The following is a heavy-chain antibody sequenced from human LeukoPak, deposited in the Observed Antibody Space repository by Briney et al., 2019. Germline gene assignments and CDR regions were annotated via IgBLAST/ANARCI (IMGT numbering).Heavy chain of an antibody. CDR3: ARGHSSGGYIVVSSPYFDY. J-gene: IGHJ4*02. V-gene: IGHV3-48*03. CDR2: ISSSGSTI. D-gene: IGHD2-2*01. Sequence: PGGSLRLSCAASGFTFSSYEMNWVRQAPGKGLEWVSYISSSGSTIYYADSVKGRFTISRDNAKNSLYLQMNGLRAEDTAVYYCARGHSSGGYIVVSSPYFDYWGQGTLVTVSS. CDR1: GFTFSSYE.